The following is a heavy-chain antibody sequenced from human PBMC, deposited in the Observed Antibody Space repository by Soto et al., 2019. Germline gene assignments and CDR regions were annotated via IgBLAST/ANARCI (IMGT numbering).Heavy chain of an antibody. V-gene: IGHV3-64*01. CDR3: VREPYTSCYYYYMDV. Sequence: GGSLRLSCAASGFTFSSYAMHWVRQAPGKGLEYVSAISSNGGSTYYANSVKGRFTISRDNSKNTLYLQMGSLRAEDMAVYYCVREPYTSCYYYYMDVWGKGTTVTVSS. J-gene: IGHJ6*03. CDR2: ISSNGGST. D-gene: IGHD2-2*01. CDR1: GFTFSSYA.